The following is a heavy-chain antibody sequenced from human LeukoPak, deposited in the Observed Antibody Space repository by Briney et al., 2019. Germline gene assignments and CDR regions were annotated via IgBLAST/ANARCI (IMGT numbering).Heavy chain of an antibody. J-gene: IGHJ4*02. CDR3: AREPKEGGYYDSRDY. CDR1: GGSISSSNW. D-gene: IGHD3-22*01. Sequence: PSETLSLTCAVSGGSISSSNWWSWVRQPPGKGLEWIGEIYHSGSTNYNPSLKSRVTISVDKSKNQFSLKLSSVTAADTAVYYCAREPKEGGYYDSRDYWGQGTLVTVSS. CDR2: IYHSGST. V-gene: IGHV4-4*02.